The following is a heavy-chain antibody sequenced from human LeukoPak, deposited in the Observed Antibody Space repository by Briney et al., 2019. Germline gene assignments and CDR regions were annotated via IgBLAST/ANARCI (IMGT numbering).Heavy chain of an antibody. CDR2: ISYDGSNE. Sequence: PRGSLRLSCAASGFTFSSYGMHWVRQAPGKGLEWVAVISYDGSNEYYADSVKGRFTISRDNSKNTLYLQMNSLRAEDTAVYYCAKEWLESPYYYYGMDVWGQGTTVTVSS. CDR1: GFTFSSYG. D-gene: IGHD5-24*01. CDR3: AKEWLESPYYYYGMDV. J-gene: IGHJ6*02. V-gene: IGHV3-30*18.